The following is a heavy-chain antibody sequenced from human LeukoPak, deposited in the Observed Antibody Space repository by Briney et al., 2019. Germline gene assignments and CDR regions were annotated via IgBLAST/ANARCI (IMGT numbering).Heavy chain of an antibody. Sequence: ASVKVSCKASGYTFTGYYMHWVRQAPGQALEWMGWINPSSGGANYAQKFQDRVTMTRDTSIDTAYMELNSLRSDDTAVYYCALGRSIVIIAPTISQWCDPWGQGTLVTVSS. D-gene: IGHD2/OR15-2a*01. CDR2: INPSSGGA. J-gene: IGHJ5*02. V-gene: IGHV1-2*02. CDR1: GYTFTGYY. CDR3: ALGRSIVIIAPTISQWCDP.